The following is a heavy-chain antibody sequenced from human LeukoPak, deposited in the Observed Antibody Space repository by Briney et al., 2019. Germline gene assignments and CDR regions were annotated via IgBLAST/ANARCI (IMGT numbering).Heavy chain of an antibody. V-gene: IGHV1-46*01. D-gene: IGHD4-17*01. Sequence: ASVKVSCKASGYTFTGCYMHWVRQAPGQGLEWMGIINPSGGSTSYAQKFQGRVTMTRDTSTSTVYMELSSLRSEDTAVYYCARERNYGDYPYFYYYGMDVWGQGTTVTVSS. CDR2: INPSGGST. J-gene: IGHJ6*02. CDR1: GYTFTGCY. CDR3: ARERNYGDYPYFYYYGMDV.